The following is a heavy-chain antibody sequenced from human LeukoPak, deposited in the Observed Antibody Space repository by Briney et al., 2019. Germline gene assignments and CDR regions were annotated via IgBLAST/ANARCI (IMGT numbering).Heavy chain of an antibody. V-gene: IGHV3-15*05. CDR3: AKDVMIYARGGPDH. CDR2: IKSKTDGGTT. D-gene: IGHD2-8*01. CDR1: GFTFSNAW. Sequence: GGSLRLSCAASGFTFSNAWMSWVRQAPGKGLEWVGRIKSKTDGGTTDYAAPVKGRFTISRDDSKNSLYLQMNSLKTEDTALYYCAKDVMIYARGGPDHWGQGTLVTVSS. J-gene: IGHJ4*02.